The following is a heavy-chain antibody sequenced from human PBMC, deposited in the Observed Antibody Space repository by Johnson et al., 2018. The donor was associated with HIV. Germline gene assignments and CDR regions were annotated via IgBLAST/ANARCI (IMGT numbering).Heavy chain of an antibody. V-gene: IGHV3-30*14. CDR3: ATVWRNEGRHSFDV. J-gene: IGHJ3*01. CDR1: GFTFSSYA. Sequence: QMLLVESGGGVVQRGRSLRLSCAASGFTFSSYAMHWVRQTPGKGLEWVAIISYDGSNKYYADSVKGRFTISRDNSKNTLYLQMNSLRVEDTALYFCATVWRNEGRHSFDVWGLGTMVTVSS. CDR2: ISYDGSNK. D-gene: IGHD1-1*01.